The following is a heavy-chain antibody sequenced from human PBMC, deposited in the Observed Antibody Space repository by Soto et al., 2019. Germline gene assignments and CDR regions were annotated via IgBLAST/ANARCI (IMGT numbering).Heavy chain of an antibody. CDR2: IIPILGIA. Sequence: QVQLVQSGAEVKKPGSSVKVSCKASGGTFSSYTISWVRQAPEQGLERMGRIIPILGIANYAQKFQGRVTITADKSTSTAYMELSSLRSEDTAVYYCARDVVPAALGYYFDYWGQGTLVTVSS. J-gene: IGHJ4*02. D-gene: IGHD2-2*01. CDR3: ARDVVPAALGYYFDY. CDR1: GGTFSSYT. V-gene: IGHV1-69*08.